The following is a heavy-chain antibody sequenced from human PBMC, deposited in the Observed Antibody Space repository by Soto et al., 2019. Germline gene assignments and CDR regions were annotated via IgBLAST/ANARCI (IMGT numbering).Heavy chain of an antibody. CDR1: GFTFNTYA. CDR3: VTLTRVTTPGHFDS. Sequence: GGSLRLSCAASGFTFNTYAMSWVRQAPGKGLEWVSSISGSNGCTYYADSVKGRFTISRDNSKNTLYLQMKSLRAEDTAVYYCVTLTRVTTPGHFDSWGQGTLVTVSS. J-gene: IGHJ4*02. D-gene: IGHD4-17*01. CDR2: ISGSNGCT. V-gene: IGHV3-23*01.